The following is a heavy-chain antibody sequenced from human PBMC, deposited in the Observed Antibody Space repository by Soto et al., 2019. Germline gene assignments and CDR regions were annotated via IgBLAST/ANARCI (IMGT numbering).Heavy chain of an antibody. V-gene: IGHV4-31*02. D-gene: IGHD2-15*01. J-gene: IGHJ6*02. CDR2: IYYSGST. Sequence: LCGGSISSGGYYWSWIRQHPGKGLEWIGYIYYSGSTYYNPSLKSRVTISVDTSKNQFSLKLSSVTAADTAVYYCARLVANGMDVWGQGTTVTVSS. CDR1: GGSISSGGYY. CDR3: ARLVANGMDV.